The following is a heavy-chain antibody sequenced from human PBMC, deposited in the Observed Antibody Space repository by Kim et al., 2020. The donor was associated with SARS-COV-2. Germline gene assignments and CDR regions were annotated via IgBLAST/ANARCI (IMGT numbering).Heavy chain of an antibody. CDR2: INHSGST. Sequence: SETLSLTCAVYGGSFSGYYWSWIRQPPGKGLEWIGEINHSGSTNYNPSLKSRVTISVDTSKNQFSLKLSSVTAADTAVYYCAREWRRYDILTGYSTYFDYWGQGTLVTVSS. V-gene: IGHV4-34*01. J-gene: IGHJ4*02. CDR3: AREWRRYDILTGYSTYFDY. D-gene: IGHD3-9*01. CDR1: GGSFSGYY.